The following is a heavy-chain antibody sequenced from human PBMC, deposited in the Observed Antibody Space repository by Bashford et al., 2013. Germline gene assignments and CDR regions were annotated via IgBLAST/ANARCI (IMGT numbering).Heavy chain of an antibody. CDR2: ISSSGSTT. D-gene: IGHD1-7*01. CDR3: ARDKYYNWNYGICDY. CDR1: GFTFSDYY. Sequence: GSLRLSCAASGFTFSDYYMTWIRQAPGKGLEWVSYISSSGSTTHYGDSVKGRFTISRDNAKNSLYLQMNSLRAEDTAVYYCARDKYYNWNYGICDYWGQGTLVTVSS. V-gene: IGHV3-11*01. J-gene: IGHJ4*02.